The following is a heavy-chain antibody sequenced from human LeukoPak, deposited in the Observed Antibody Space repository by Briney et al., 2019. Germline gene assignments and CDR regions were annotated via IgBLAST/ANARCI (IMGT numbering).Heavy chain of an antibody. V-gene: IGHV3-7*01. CDR3: VSAPNSYYLDH. J-gene: IGHJ4*02. CDR2: IKTDGSEK. CDR1: GFTFTTYW. Sequence: GGALILSCAASGFTFTTYWMTWVRQVPGKGLEWVANIKTDGSEKYYVDSVEGRFAISRDNTKNSLYLQMNNLRAEDTGLYYCVSAPNSYYLDHWGQGTLVTVSS.